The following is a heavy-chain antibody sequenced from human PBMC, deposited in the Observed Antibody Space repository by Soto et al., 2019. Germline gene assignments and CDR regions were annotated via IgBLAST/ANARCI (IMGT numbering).Heavy chain of an antibody. J-gene: IGHJ5*02. V-gene: IGHV3-64D*06. CDR1: GFTFSSYA. CDR2: ISSNGGST. D-gene: IGHD2-2*02. Sequence: GGSLRLSCSASGFTFSSYAMHWVRQAPGKGLEYVSAISSNGGSTYYADSVTGRFTISRDNSKNTLYLQMSSLRAEDTAVYYCVKDRGYCSSTSCYNGYWFDPWGQGTLVTVSS. CDR3: VKDRGYCSSTSCYNGYWFDP.